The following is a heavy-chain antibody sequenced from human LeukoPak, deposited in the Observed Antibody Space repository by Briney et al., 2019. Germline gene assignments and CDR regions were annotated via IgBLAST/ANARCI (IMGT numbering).Heavy chain of an antibody. CDR1: GGSFSGYY. CDR3: ARGRGTVTTH. Sequence: PSETLSLTCAVSGGSFSGYYWTWIRQPPEKGLEWIGEINHSGSANYNPSLKSRVTISLDTSKNQFSLKVSSVTAADTAVYYCARGRGTVTTHWGQGTLVTVSS. D-gene: IGHD4-17*01. J-gene: IGHJ4*02. CDR2: INHSGSA. V-gene: IGHV4-34*01.